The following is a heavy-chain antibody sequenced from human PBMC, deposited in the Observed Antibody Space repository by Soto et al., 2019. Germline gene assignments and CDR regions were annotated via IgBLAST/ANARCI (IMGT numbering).Heavy chain of an antibody. D-gene: IGHD3-22*01. Sequence: QVQLQESGPRLVKPSQTLSLTCTVSGASISSGDYYWSWIHQPPGKGLEWIGYIYYTGSTYYNPSLKSRVSISVDTSKNQFSLNLSSVTAADTAVYYCARDSTGYYYDSRGPVGDLDVWGQGTTVTVSS. CDR1: GASISSGDYY. CDR3: ARDSTGYYYDSRGPVGDLDV. J-gene: IGHJ6*02. CDR2: IYYTGST. V-gene: IGHV4-30-4*01.